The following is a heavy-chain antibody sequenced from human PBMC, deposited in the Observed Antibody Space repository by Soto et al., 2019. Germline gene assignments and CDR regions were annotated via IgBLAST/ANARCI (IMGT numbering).Heavy chain of an antibody. J-gene: IGHJ3*02. D-gene: IGHD3-10*01. V-gene: IGHV1-3*01. Sequence: QVQLVQSGAEVKKPGASVTVSCKASGHTFTSYAMHWVRQAPGQRLEWMGWINAGNGNTKYSQKFQGRVTITRDTSASTAYMELSSLRSEDTAVYYCASGAQRMGAFDIWGQGTMVTVSS. CDR2: INAGNGNT. CDR1: GHTFTSYA. CDR3: ASGAQRMGAFDI.